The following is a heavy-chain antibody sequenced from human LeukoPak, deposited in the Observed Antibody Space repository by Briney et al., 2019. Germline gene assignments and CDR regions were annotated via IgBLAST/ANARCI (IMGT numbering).Heavy chain of an antibody. CDR3: ARDIQLST. Sequence: GGSLRLSCAASGFTFSGSAMSWVRQAPGEGLEWVSLISYTGANTYYTDSVRGRFTISRDNSKDTLFLQMNSLRAEDTAIYYCARDIQLSTWGLGTMATVSS. CDR2: ISYTGANT. CDR1: GFTFSGSA. J-gene: IGHJ3*01. V-gene: IGHV3-23*01. D-gene: IGHD5-24*01.